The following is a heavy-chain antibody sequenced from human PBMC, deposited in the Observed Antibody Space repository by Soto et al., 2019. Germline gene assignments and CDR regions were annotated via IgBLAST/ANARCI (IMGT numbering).Heavy chain of an antibody. CDR3: ARDCGVVVAATFYYYYYMDV. CDR2: FCSSIIYL. D-gene: IGHD2-15*01. CDR1: GFTFSSYS. J-gene: IGHJ6*03. V-gene: IGHV3-21*06. Sequence: GGSLRLSCAASGFTFSSYSMNWVRQAPGKGLEWVLLFCSSIIYLYYADSLKGRFTISRDNAKNSFFLKMTSLRAEDTAVYFFARDCGVVVAATFYYYYYMDVWGKGTTVTVSS.